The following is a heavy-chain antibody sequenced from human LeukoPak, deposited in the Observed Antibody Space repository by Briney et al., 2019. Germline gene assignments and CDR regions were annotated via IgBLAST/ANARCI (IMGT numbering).Heavy chain of an antibody. CDR1: GFTFSSYA. CDR2: ISGSGGST. V-gene: IGHV3-23*01. Sequence: GGSLRLSCAASGFTFSSYAMSWVRQAPGKGLEWVSGISGSGGSTYYADSVKGRFTISRDNAKNTLFLQMNSLRAEDTAVYYCARDYRLYFDYWGQGTLVTVSS. J-gene: IGHJ4*02. CDR3: ARDYRLYFDY. D-gene: IGHD3-16*02.